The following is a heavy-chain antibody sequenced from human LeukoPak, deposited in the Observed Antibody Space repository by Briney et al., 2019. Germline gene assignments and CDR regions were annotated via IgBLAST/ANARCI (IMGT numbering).Heavy chain of an antibody. CDR1: GGSISSSSYY. J-gene: IGHJ4*02. CDR3: ARVEGSSGWVDY. V-gene: IGHV4-39*07. CDR2: IYYSGST. D-gene: IGHD6-19*01. Sequence: PSETLSLTCTVSGGSISSSSYYWGWIRQPLGKGLEWIGSIYYSGSTYYNPSLKSRVTISVDTSKNQFSLKLSSVTAADTAVYYCARVEGSSGWVDYWGQGTLVTVSS.